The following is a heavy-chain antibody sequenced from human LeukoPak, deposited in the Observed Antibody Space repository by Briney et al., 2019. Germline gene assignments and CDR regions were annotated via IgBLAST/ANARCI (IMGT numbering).Heavy chain of an antibody. V-gene: IGHV3-30*18. D-gene: IGHD6-25*01. CDR2: ISYDGSNK. Sequence: PGRSLRLSCAASGFTFSSYGMHWVRQAPGKGLEWVAVISYDGSNKYYADSVKGRFTISRDNSKNTLYLQMNSLRAEDTAVYYCAKAGGDIAALFDYWGQGTLVTVSS. CDR3: AKAGGDIAALFDY. CDR1: GFTFSSYG. J-gene: IGHJ4*02.